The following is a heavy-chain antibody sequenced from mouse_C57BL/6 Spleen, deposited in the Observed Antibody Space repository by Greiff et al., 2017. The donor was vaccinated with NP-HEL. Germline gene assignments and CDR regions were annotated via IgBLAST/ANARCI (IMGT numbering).Heavy chain of an antibody. Sequence: EVQLQQSGPELVKPGASVKISCKASGYTFTDYYMNWVKQSHGKSLEWIGDINPNNGGTSYNQKFKGKATLTVDKSSSTAYMELRSLTSEDSAVYYCARLGTVAWFAYWGQGTLVTVSA. CDR2: INPNNGGT. J-gene: IGHJ3*01. CDR1: GYTFTDYY. D-gene: IGHD2-14*01. CDR3: ARLGTVAWFAY. V-gene: IGHV1-26*01.